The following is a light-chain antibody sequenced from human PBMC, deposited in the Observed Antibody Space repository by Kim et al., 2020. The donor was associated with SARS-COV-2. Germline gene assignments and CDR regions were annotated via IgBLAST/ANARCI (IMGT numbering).Light chain of an antibody. CDR3: AAWDTRLNGPV. J-gene: IGLJ3*02. CDR2: KNS. V-gene: IGLV1-47*01. CDR1: DFNIGSNW. Sequence: GQRVSFSGFGSDFNIGSNWVYWYQQLPGTAPKLLMYKNSQRPSGVPDRFSGSNSGTSASLAISGLRSEDEADYYCAAWDTRLNGPVFGGGTKLTVL.